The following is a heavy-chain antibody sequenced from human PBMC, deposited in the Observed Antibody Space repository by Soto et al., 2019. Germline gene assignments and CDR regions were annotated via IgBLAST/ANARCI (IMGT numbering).Heavy chain of an antibody. V-gene: IGHV3-33*01. CDR1: GFTFISYG. Sequence: PGGSLRLSCAASGFTFISYGMHWVRQAPGKGLEWVAVIWYDGSNKYYADSVKGRFTISRDNSKNTLYLQMNSLRAEDTAVYYCARESEDLTSNFDYWGQGTLVTVSS. J-gene: IGHJ4*02. CDR2: IWYDGSNK. CDR3: ARESEDLTSNFDY.